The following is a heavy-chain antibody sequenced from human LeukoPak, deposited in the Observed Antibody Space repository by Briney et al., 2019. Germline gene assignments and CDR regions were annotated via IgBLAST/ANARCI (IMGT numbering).Heavy chain of an antibody. V-gene: IGHV4-34*01. Sequence: SETLSLTCAVYGGSFSGYYWSWIRQPPGKGLEWIGEINHSGSTNYNPSLKSRVTISVDTSKNQFSLKLSSVTAADTAVYYCALLLRNYYDSSGYSVFPHTRDYWGQGTLVTVSS. CDR3: ALLLRNYYDSSGYSVFPHTRDY. CDR2: INHSGST. D-gene: IGHD3-22*01. J-gene: IGHJ4*02. CDR1: GGSFSGYY.